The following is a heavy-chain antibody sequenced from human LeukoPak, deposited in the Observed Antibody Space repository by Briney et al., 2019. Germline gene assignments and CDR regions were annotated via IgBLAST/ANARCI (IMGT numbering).Heavy chain of an antibody. Sequence: GGPLQISCQGSGYSFPIYWIAWVRQMPGKGREWMGINYPGDSETRYSPSFQGQVTISADKSIGTAYWQWSSLKASDTAMYYCARQEYGGIDYWRQGTLVTVSS. CDR1: GYSFPIYW. J-gene: IGHJ4*02. CDR3: ARQEYGGIDY. CDR2: NYPGDSET. D-gene: IGHD4-23*01. V-gene: IGHV5-51*01.